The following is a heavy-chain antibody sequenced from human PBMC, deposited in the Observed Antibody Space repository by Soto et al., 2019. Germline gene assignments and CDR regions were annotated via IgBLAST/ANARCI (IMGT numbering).Heavy chain of an antibody. V-gene: IGHV3-73*02. J-gene: IGHJ1*01. D-gene: IGHD6-19*01. CDR3: IIHVPRVAGTGAPV. Sequence: EVQLVESGGGLVQPGGSLKLSCAASGFTFSDSAIHWVRQASGKGLEWIGRVRNKANNHATEYAASMKGRFTISRDDSKNTAYRQMNSLKAEDTAVYYCIIHVPRVAGTGAPVWCQGTLVIVSS. CDR1: GFTFSDSA. CDR2: VRNKANNHAT.